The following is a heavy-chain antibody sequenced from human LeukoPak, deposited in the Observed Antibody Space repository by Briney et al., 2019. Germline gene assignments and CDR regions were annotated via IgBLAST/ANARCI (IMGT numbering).Heavy chain of an antibody. D-gene: IGHD2-2*01. CDR3: ARTRQYCSSTSCYAGFFDY. J-gene: IGHJ4*02. Sequence: SETLPLTCTVSGGSISSSSYYWGWIRQPPGKGLEWIGSIYYSGSTYYNPSLKSRVTISVDTSKNQFSLKLSSVTAADTAVYYCARTRQYCSSTSCYAGFFDYWGQGTLVTVSS. V-gene: IGHV4-39*01. CDR2: IYYSGST. CDR1: GGSISSSSYY.